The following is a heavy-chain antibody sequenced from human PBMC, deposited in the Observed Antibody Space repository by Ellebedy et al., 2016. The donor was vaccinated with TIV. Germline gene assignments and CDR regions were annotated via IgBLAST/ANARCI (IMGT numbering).Heavy chain of an antibody. CDR3: ARVTVTTESDY. J-gene: IGHJ4*02. Sequence: ASVKVSCXASGYTFTSYYMHWVRQAPGQGLEWMGIINPSGGSTSYAQKFQGRVTMTRDTSTSTVYMELSSLRSEDTAVYYCARVTVTTESDYWGQGTLVTVSS. CDR1: GYTFTSYY. V-gene: IGHV1-46*01. CDR2: INPSGGST. D-gene: IGHD4-17*01.